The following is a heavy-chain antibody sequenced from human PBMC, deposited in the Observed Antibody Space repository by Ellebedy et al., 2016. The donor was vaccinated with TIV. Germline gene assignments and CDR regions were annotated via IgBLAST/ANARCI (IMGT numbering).Heavy chain of an antibody. D-gene: IGHD2-15*01. Sequence: GESLKISXAASGFTFSKYAMSWARQAPGKGLEWVSSMSSSGGSTYYADSVKGRFAISGDHFKNTLYLQMNSLRADDTAVYYCAREGLESALDFWGQGTLVTVSS. CDR1: GFTFSKYA. V-gene: IGHV3-23*01. CDR2: MSSSGGST. CDR3: AREGLESALDF. J-gene: IGHJ4*02.